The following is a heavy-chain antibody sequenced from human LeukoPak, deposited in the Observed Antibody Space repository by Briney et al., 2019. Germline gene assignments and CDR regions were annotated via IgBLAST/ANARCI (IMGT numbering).Heavy chain of an antibody. CDR2: IYISGSP. D-gene: IGHD6-19*01. CDR1: GVSTSSGSYY. J-gene: IGHJ4*02. V-gene: IGHV4-61*02. CDR3: ARGLAAVGSGWYFDY. Sequence: SQTLSLTCNVSGVSTSSGSYYWSWIRQPAGKGLEWIGRIYISGSPKYNPSLRSRVTMSVDTSKSQFSLKLSSVTAADTAVYYCARGLAAVGSGWYFDYWGQGTLVTVSS.